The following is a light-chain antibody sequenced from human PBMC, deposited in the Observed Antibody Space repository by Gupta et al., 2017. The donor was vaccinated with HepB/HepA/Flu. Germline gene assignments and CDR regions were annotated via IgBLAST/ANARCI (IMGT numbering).Light chain of an antibody. V-gene: IGKV3-11*01. Sequence: EVVLPQSPAPLSLSPGERATLSCRASQTIDKYLAWYQQKVGQAPRLLIYDASDRATGIPARFSGSGSGTDFTLTISSLEPEDFAVYYCQHRSDWPLYTFGQGTRLEIK. CDR1: QTIDKY. J-gene: IGKJ2*01. CDR3: QHRSDWPLYT. CDR2: DAS.